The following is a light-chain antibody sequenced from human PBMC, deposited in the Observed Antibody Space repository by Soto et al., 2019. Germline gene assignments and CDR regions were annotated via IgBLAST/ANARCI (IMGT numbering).Light chain of an antibody. CDR2: TTS. V-gene: IGKV1D-12*01. CDR3: QQANSFPLT. J-gene: IGKJ4*01. CDR1: QGINNW. Sequence: DIQMTQSPSSVSASVGDRVTITCRESQGINNWLAWYQQKPGKAPKLLIYTTSSLQSGVPSRFSGTRSGTDFTLTIRSLQHEDSATYDDQQANSFPLTFGGGTKVEIK.